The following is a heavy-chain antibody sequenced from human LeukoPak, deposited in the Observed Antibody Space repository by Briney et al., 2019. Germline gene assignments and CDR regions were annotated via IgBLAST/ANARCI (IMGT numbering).Heavy chain of an antibody. J-gene: IGHJ4*02. Sequence: HTGGSLRLSCGVSGFTFRNYNMNWVRQAPGKGLEWVSYISGSSSTIYYADSAKGRFNISRDNAKNSLYLQMNSLRDEDTAVYYCARVLVLGGEFDYWGQGTLVTVS. D-gene: IGHD3-16*01. CDR2: ISGSSSTI. V-gene: IGHV3-48*02. CDR1: GFTFRNYN. CDR3: ARVLVLGGEFDY.